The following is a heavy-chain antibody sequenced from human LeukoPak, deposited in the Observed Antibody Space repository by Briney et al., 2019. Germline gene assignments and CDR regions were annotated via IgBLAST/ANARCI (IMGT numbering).Heavy chain of an antibody. CDR2: IYSGGST. J-gene: IGHJ4*02. D-gene: IGHD6-6*01. CDR3: AKGRIAARPYYFDY. V-gene: IGHV3-23*03. Sequence: TGGSLRLSCAASGFTFSSYAMSWVRQAPGKGLEWVSVIYSGGSTYYADSVKGRLTISRDNSKNTLYLQMNSLRAEDTAVYYCAKGRIAARPYYFDYWGQGTLVTVSS. CDR1: GFTFSSYA.